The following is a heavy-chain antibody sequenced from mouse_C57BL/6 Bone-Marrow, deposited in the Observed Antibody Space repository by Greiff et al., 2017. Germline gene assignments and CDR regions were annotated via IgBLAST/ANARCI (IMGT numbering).Heavy chain of an antibody. V-gene: IGHV5-17*01. CDR2: ISSGSSTI. D-gene: IGHD1-1*01. CDR1: GFTFSDYG. J-gene: IGHJ1*03. Sequence: EVQVVESGGGLVKPGGSLKLSCAASGFTFSDYGMHWVRQAPEKGLEWVAYISSGSSTIYYADTVKGRFTISRDNAKNTLFLQMTSLRSEDTAMYYCARRLRDWYFDVWGTGTTVTVSS. CDR3: ARRLRDWYFDV.